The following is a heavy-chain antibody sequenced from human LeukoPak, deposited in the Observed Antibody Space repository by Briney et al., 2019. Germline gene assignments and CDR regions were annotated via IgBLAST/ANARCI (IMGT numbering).Heavy chain of an antibody. CDR1: GYTFTSYY. D-gene: IGHD6-6*01. Sequence: ASVKVSCKASGYTFTSYYMHWVRQAPGQGLEWMGIINPSGGSTSYAQKFQGRVTMTRDMSTSTVYMELSSLRSEDTAVYYCARVGYSSSPHYYYYYMDVWGKGTTVTVSS. V-gene: IGHV1-46*01. CDR3: ARVGYSSSPHYYYYYMDV. J-gene: IGHJ6*03. CDR2: INPSGGST.